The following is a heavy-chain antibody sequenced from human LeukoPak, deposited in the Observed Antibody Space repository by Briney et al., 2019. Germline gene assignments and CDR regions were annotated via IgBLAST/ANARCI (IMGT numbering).Heavy chain of an antibody. D-gene: IGHD1-14*01. J-gene: IGHJ3*02. CDR1: GGSIRNYY. Sequence: KTSVTLSLTCTVSGGSIRNYYWSWIRQPPGKGLEWIGYIYYSGSTNYNPSLKSRVTISVDTSKNQFSLKLNSVTAADTAVYYCARNPTGLGPAAFDIWGQGTMVAVS. CDR3: ARNPTGLGPAAFDI. CDR2: IYYSGST. V-gene: IGHV4-59*01.